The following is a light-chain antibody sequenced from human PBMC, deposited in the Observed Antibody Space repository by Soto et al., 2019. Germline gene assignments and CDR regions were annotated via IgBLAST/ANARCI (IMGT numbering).Light chain of an antibody. Sequence: EIVLTQSPGTLSLSPGERATLSCRASQSVSSSYLAWYQQKPGQAPRLLIYDASSRATGIPDRFSGSGSGTDFTLTISRLEPEDFAVYFCQQYSSSRTFGRGT. CDR2: DAS. CDR1: QSVSSSY. CDR3: QQYSSSRT. J-gene: IGKJ1*01. V-gene: IGKV3-20*01.